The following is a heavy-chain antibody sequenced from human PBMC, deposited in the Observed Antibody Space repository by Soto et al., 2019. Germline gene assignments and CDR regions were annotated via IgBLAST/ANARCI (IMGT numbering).Heavy chain of an antibody. V-gene: IGHV3-53*01. CDR2: IYSGGST. CDR1: GFTVSSNY. Sequence: EVQLVESGGGLIQPGGSLRLSCAASGFTVSSNYMSWVRQAPGKGLEWVSVIYSGGSTYYADSVKGRFTISRDNSKNTLYLQMNSLRAEDTAVYYCARDEGLDCSGGSCYPFDYGMDVWGQGTTVTVSS. CDR3: ARDEGLDCSGGSCYPFDYGMDV. J-gene: IGHJ6*02. D-gene: IGHD2-15*01.